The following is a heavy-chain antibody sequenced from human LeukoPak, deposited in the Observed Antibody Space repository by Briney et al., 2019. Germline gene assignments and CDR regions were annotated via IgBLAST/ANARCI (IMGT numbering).Heavy chain of an antibody. D-gene: IGHD2-2*02. CDR1: GGSISSGGYY. CDR2: IYHSGST. CDR3: ARGYCTTTSCYKAEYWYFDF. V-gene: IGHV4-30-2*01. J-gene: IGHJ2*01. Sequence: PSQTLSLTCTVSGGSISSGGYYWSWIRQPPGKGLEWIGYIYHSGSTYYNPSLKSRVTISVDRSKNQFSLQLSSVTAADTAVYYCARGYCTTTSCYKAEYWYFDFWGRGTLVTVSS.